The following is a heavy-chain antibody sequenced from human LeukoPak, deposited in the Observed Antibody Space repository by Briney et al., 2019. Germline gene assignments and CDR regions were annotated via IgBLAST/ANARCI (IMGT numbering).Heavy chain of an antibody. V-gene: IGHV4-34*01. CDR1: GGSFSNYY. CDR2: INDSGRI. J-gene: IGHJ6*03. D-gene: IGHD1-7*01. Sequence: SETLSLTCAVYGGSFSNYYWSWIRQPPGKGLEWIGEINDSGRINYNPSLMSRVTVSVDTSKNQFSLRLTSVTATDTAVYYCARRWNYGRNYYIDVWGNGATVSVTS. CDR3: ARRWNYGRNYYIDV.